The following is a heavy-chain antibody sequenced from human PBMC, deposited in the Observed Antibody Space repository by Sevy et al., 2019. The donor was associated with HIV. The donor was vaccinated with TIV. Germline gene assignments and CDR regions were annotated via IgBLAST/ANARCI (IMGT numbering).Heavy chain of an antibody. CDR2: IYTSGRT. Sequence: SETLSLTCTVSGDSISSYYWSWIRQPAGKGLEWIGRIYTSGRTNYNPSLKSRVTMSVDTSKNQFSLKLRSVTAADTAVYYCARGGIMATTEYGMDVWGQGTTVTVSS. CDR1: GDSISSYY. CDR3: ARGGIMATTEYGMDV. D-gene: IGHD1-1*01. J-gene: IGHJ6*02. V-gene: IGHV4-4*07.